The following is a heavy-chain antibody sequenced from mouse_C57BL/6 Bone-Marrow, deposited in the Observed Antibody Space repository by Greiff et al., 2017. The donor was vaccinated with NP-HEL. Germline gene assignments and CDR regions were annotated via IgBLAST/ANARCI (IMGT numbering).Heavy chain of an antibody. D-gene: IGHD1-1*01. J-gene: IGHJ4*01. CDR2: INPSTGGT. CDR1: GYSFTGYY. Sequence: VQLQQSGPELVKPGASVKISCKASGYSFTGYYMNWVKQSPEKSLEWIGEINPSTGGTTYNQKFKAKATLTVDKSSSKAYMQLKSLTSEDSAVYYCARYYYGGMDYWGQGTSVTVSS. V-gene: IGHV1-42*01. CDR3: ARYYYGGMDY.